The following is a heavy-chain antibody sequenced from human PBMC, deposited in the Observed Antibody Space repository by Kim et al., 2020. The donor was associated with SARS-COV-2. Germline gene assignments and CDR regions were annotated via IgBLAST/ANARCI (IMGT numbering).Heavy chain of an antibody. Sequence: SETLSLTCTVSGYSISSGYYWGWIRQPPGKGLECIGSIYHSGSTYYNPSLKSRVTISVDTSKNQFSLKLSSVTAADTAVYYCARRWWPIPRMVFDYWGQGTLVTVSS. CDR1: GYSISSGYY. CDR3: ARRWWPIPRMVFDY. D-gene: IGHD2-15*01. CDR2: IYHSGST. V-gene: IGHV4-38-2*02. J-gene: IGHJ4*02.